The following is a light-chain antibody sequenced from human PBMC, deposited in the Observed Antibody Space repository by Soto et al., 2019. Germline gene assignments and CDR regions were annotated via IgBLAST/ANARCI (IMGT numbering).Light chain of an antibody. CDR2: GAS. Sequence: IVLTQSPNTLSLSSGGKATLSRRASQSVSSYLAWYQQKPGQAPRLLIYGASSRATGIPARFSGSGSGTDFTLTISSLEPEDFAVYYCQQRSNWPGTFGQGTKVDIK. CDR3: QQRSNWPGT. J-gene: IGKJ1*01. V-gene: IGKV3-11*01. CDR1: QSVSSY.